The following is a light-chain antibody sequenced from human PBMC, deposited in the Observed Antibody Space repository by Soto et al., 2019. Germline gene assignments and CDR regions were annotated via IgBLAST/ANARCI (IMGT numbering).Light chain of an antibody. Sequence: QSALTQPASVSGSPGQSLTISCTGTNSDIGAYKYVSWYQHHPGKAPKLIIYEVSNRPSGVSNRFSGSKSGNTASLTISGLRAEDEGDYYCSSDANIKVFGTGTKVTVL. J-gene: IGLJ1*01. V-gene: IGLV2-14*01. CDR3: SSDANIKV. CDR1: NSDIGAYKY. CDR2: EVS.